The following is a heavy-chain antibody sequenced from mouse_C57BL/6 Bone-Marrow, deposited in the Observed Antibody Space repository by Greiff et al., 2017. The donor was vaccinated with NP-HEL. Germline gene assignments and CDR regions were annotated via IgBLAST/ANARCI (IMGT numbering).Heavy chain of an antibody. CDR3: ARGGYDWFAY. D-gene: IGHD2-2*01. Sequence: EVMLVESGPELVKPGDSVKISCKASGYSFTGYFMNWVMQSHGKSLEWIGRINPYNGDTFYNQKFKGKATLTVDKSSSTAHMELRSLTSEDSAVYYCARGGYDWFAYWGQGTLVTVSA. CDR2: INPYNGDT. V-gene: IGHV1-20*01. J-gene: IGHJ3*01. CDR1: GYSFTGYF.